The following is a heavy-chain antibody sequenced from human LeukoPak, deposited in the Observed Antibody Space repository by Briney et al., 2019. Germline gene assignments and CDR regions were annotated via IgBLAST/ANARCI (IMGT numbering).Heavy chain of an antibody. CDR3: ARAAYSSTWYSRYFDL. J-gene: IGHJ2*01. Sequence: GGSLRLSCAASGFTFSSYGIHWVRQATGKGLEWVSGIGTAGEIYYPGSVKGRFTISRENAKNSLYLQMNSLRAGDTAVYYCARAAYSSTWYSRYFDLWGRGTLVTVSS. V-gene: IGHV3-13*01. D-gene: IGHD6-13*01. CDR1: GFTFSSYG. CDR2: IGTAGEI.